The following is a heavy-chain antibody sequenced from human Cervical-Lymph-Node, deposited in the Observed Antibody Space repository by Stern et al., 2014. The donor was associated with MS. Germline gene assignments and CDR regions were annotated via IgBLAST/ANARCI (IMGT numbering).Heavy chain of an antibody. CDR1: GFSFSRYA. D-gene: IGHD6-13*01. V-gene: IGHV3-33*01. CDR2: IWYDGSNP. J-gene: IGHJ4*02. Sequence: VQLVESGGGVVQPGRSLRLSCAASGFSFSRYAMHWVRQAQGQGLEWVALIWYDGSNPYYADSVTGRFTISRDNFKNTLYLQMNSLRAEDTAVYYCASAYSSSHYYFDYWGQGTLVTVSS. CDR3: ASAYSSSHYYFDY.